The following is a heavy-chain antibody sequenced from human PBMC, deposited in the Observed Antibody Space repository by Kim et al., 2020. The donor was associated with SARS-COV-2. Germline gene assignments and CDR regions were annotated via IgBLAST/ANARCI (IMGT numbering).Heavy chain of an antibody. D-gene: IGHD3-3*01. Sequence: ASVKVSCKASGYTFTSYGISWVRQAPGQGLEWMGWISAYNGNTNYAQKLQGRVTMTTDTSTSTAYMELRSLRSDDTAVYYCARRGLRFLEWLWAPNPGDYGMDVWGQGTTVTVSS. V-gene: IGHV1-18*04. CDR3: ARRGLRFLEWLWAPNPGDYGMDV. CDR2: ISAYNGNT. J-gene: IGHJ6*02. CDR1: GYTFTSYG.